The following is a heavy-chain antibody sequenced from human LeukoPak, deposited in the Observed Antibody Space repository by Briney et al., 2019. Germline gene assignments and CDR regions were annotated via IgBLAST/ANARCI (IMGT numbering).Heavy chain of an antibody. V-gene: IGHV1-2*02. D-gene: IGHD2-21*01. CDR2: INPHSGDT. Sequence: ASVKVSCKASGYTFTGYYMHWVRQAPGQGLEWMGWINPHSGDTNYAQKFQGRVTMTRDTPISTAYMELSRLRSDDTAVYYCAGGWSLAPNYYYYLDVWGKGTTVTISS. CDR1: GYTFTGYY. CDR3: AGGWSLAPNYYYYLDV. J-gene: IGHJ6*03.